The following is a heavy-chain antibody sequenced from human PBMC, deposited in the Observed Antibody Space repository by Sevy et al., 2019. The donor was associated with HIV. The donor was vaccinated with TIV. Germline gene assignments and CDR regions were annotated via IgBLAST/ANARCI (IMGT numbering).Heavy chain of an antibody. J-gene: IGHJ4*02. Sequence: SVKVSCKASGYTFTGYYMHWVRQAPGQGLEWMGRINPNSGGTNYAQKFQGRVTMTRDTSISTAYMELSRLRSDDTAVYYCARIFRYCSGGSCYSKNFDYWGQGTLVTVSS. CDR3: ARIFRYCSGGSCYSKNFDY. CDR1: GYTFTGYY. D-gene: IGHD2-15*01. V-gene: IGHV1-2*06. CDR2: INPNSGGT.